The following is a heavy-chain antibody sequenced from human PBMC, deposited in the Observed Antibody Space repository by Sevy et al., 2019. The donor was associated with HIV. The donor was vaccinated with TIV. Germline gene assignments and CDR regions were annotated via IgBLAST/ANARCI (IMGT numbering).Heavy chain of an antibody. J-gene: IGHJ4*02. CDR3: ARDFVGPTTFGTQFDY. Sequence: GGSLRLSCLASGFALDGYTMHWVRQAPGKSLEWVSLISWDGHSTYYADSVKGRFTISRDNSKNSVFLQMDSLSTEDTAFYYCARDFVGPTTFGTQFDYWGQGTLVTVSS. D-gene: IGHD3-10*02. CDR1: GFALDGYT. CDR2: ISWDGHST. V-gene: IGHV3-43*01.